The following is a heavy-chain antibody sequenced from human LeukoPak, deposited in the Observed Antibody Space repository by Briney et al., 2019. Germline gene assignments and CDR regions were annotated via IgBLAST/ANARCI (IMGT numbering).Heavy chain of an antibody. V-gene: IGHV3-23*01. CDR1: GFTFSRYD. D-gene: IGHD5-12*01. J-gene: IGHJ4*02. CDR2: ISGSGGNT. Sequence: GSLRLSCAASGFTFSRYDMSWVRQAPGKGLEWVSGISGSGGNTYYADSVKGRFTISRDNSKNTLYLQMNSLRAEDTAVYYCAKCLGNSDYENANDYWGKETLVTVS. CDR3: AKCLGNSDYENANDY.